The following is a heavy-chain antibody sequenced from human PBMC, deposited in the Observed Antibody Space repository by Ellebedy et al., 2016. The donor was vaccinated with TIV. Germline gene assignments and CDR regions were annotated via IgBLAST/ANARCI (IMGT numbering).Heavy chain of an antibody. CDR3: ARGGTVAGTEWFDP. D-gene: IGHD6-19*01. CDR1: GGSISSSFYY. J-gene: IGHJ5*02. Sequence: SETLSLTXTVSGGSISSSFYYWGWIRQPPGKGLEWIGNIYYSERTYYNPSLKSRVTISVDTSKNQFSLKLRSVTAADTAVYYCARGGTVAGTEWFDPWGQGTLVTVSS. V-gene: IGHV4-39*07. CDR2: IYYSERT.